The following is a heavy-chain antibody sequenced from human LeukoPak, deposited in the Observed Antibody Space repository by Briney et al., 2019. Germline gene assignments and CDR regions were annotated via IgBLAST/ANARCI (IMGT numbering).Heavy chain of an antibody. CDR1: GFTFSSFW. CDR2: MNIDGSEK. V-gene: IGHV3-7*04. J-gene: IGHJ6*02. D-gene: IGHD1-7*01. CDR3: ARGKLELLGYYYGMDV. Sequence: GGSLRLSCAASGFTFSSFWMGWVRQTPGKRLEWVANMNIDGSEKYYADSVKGRFTISRDNAKNSLYLQMNSLRAEDTAVYYCARGKLELLGYYYGMDVWGQGTTVTVSS.